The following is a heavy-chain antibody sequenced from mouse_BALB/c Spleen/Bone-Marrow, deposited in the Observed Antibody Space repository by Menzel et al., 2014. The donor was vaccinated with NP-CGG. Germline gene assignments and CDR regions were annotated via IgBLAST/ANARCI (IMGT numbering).Heavy chain of an antibody. V-gene: IGHV5-9-3*01. Sequence: EVQLVESGGGLVKPGGSLKLSCAASGFTFSSCAMSWVRRTPEKRLEWVATISSGGSYTYCLDSVKGRFTISRDNAKNTLYLQMSSLRSKDTAMYYCARAGRYDGNFDYWGQGTTLTVSS. CDR3: ARAGRYDGNFDY. CDR2: ISSGGSYT. J-gene: IGHJ2*01. CDR1: GFTFSSCA. D-gene: IGHD2-14*01.